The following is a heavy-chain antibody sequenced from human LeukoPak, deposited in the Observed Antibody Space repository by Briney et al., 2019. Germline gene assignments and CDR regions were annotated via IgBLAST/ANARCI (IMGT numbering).Heavy chain of an antibody. D-gene: IGHD3-3*01. Sequence: GGSLRLSCAASGFTFSSYSMNWVRQAPGKGLEWVSSISSSSSYIYYADSVKGRFTISRDNSKNTLYLQMNSLRAEDTAVYYCAREVKQAYSYDFWSGYDGPNFDYWGQGTLVTVSS. V-gene: IGHV3-21*01. CDR2: ISSSSSYI. CDR1: GFTFSSYS. J-gene: IGHJ4*02. CDR3: AREVKQAYSYDFWSGYDGPNFDY.